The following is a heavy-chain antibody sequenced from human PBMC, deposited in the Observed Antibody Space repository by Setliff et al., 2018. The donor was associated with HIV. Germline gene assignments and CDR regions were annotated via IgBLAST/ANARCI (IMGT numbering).Heavy chain of an antibody. V-gene: IGHV3-23*01. CDR2: ISGRDGRT. CDR1: GFTFSSYG. D-gene: IGHD3-16*01. Sequence: PGGSLRLSCAAFGFTFSSYGMSWVRQAPGKGLEWVSTISGRDGRTYYADSVKGRFTISRDNAKNTLYLQMNSLRAEDTAVYHCAKDMNYNNDYPGVLGSWGRGTLVTVSS. CDR3: AKDMNYNNDYPGVLGS. J-gene: IGHJ5*01.